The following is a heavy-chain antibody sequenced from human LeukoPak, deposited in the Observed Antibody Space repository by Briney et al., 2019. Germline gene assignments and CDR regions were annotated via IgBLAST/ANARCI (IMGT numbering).Heavy chain of an antibody. CDR3: ARDQRARYYYDSSGYYPDAFDI. J-gene: IGHJ3*02. D-gene: IGHD3-22*01. CDR1: GFTFSSYG. V-gene: IGHV3-33*08. CDR2: IWYDGSNK. Sequence: GGSLRLSCAASGFTFSSYGMHWVRQAPGKGLEWVAVIWYDGSNKYYADSVKGRFTISRDNSKNTLYLQMNSLRAEDTAVYYCARDQRARYYYDSSGYYPDAFDIWGQGTMVTVSS.